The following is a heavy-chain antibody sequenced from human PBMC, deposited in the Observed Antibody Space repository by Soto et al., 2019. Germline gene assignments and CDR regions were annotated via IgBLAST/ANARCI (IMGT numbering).Heavy chain of an antibody. J-gene: IGHJ3*01. CDR1: GFTFSNYA. CDR2: ISFDGSNK. Sequence: GGSLRLSCVASGFTFSNYAMHWVRQTPGKGLEWVAVISFDGSNKYYADSVKGRFTISRDKSKQTVYLQTNSLRPDDSALYYCSTSPGIAVASAFDFWGQGTKVTVSS. CDR3: STSPGIAVASAFDF. V-gene: IGHV3-30-3*01. D-gene: IGHD6-19*01.